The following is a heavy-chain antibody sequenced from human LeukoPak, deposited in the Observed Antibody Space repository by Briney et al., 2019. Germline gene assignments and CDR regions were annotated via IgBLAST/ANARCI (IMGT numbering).Heavy chain of an antibody. J-gene: IGHJ4*02. Sequence: GGSLRLSCEASGFALNSYIMSWVRQAPGKGLEWISQISISSGTIYYRDSVKGRFTISRDNAKNSLYLQMNSLRAEDTAVYYCARGPDGWDLRNVCDYWGQGTLVTVSS. D-gene: IGHD1-26*01. CDR1: GFALNSYI. CDR2: ISISSGTI. CDR3: ARGPDGWDLRNVCDY. V-gene: IGHV3-48*04.